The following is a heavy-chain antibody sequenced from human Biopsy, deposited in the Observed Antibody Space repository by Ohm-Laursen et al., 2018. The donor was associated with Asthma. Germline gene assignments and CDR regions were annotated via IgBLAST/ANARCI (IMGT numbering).Heavy chain of an antibody. CDR2: VSYDGGVA. D-gene: IGHD3-3*01. Sequence: SLRLSCAASGFTFSIYDIHWVRQAPGKGLEWVAVVSYDGGVAHYADSMKGRFTISRDNAKSTLYLQMNRLRTDDTAVYYCAKGRGYSDLTDFDHWGQGTLVTVSS. CDR1: GFTFSIYD. CDR3: AKGRGYSDLTDFDH. V-gene: IGHV3-30*18. J-gene: IGHJ4*02.